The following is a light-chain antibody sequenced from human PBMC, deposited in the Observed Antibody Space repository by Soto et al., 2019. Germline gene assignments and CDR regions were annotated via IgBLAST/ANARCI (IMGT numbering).Light chain of an antibody. V-gene: IGKV1-39*01. CDR1: QSISSY. J-gene: IGKJ1*01. CDR3: QQSYSTLWT. Sequence: DIQMTQSPSSLSASVGDRVTITCRASQSISSYLNWYQHKPGKAPTLLIYAASSLQSGVPSRFSGSGSGTDFTLTISSLQPEDFATYYCQQSYSTLWTFGQGTKVEIK. CDR2: AAS.